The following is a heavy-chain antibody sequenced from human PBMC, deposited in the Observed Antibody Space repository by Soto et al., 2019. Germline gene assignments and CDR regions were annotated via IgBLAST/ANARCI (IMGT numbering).Heavy chain of an antibody. J-gene: IGHJ4*02. CDR2: IYYSGST. CDR1: GGSISSYY. Sequence: SETLSLTCTVSGGSISSYYWTWIRQPPGRGLEWIGHIYYSGSTNYNPSLKSRVTISVGTSKNRFSLKLSSVTAADTAMYYCARLTYYDSTGYFDYWGQGTLVTVSS. V-gene: IGHV4-59*01. CDR3: ARLTYYDSTGYFDY. D-gene: IGHD3-22*01.